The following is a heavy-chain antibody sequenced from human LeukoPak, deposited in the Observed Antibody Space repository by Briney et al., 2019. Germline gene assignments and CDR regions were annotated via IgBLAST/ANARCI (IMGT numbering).Heavy chain of an antibody. CDR2: IYHSGST. CDR3: ARHGAFYYGSGSSGFDH. D-gene: IGHD3-10*01. J-gene: IGHJ5*02. V-gene: IGHV4-38-2*01. CDR1: GYSICSGYY. Sequence: SETLSLTXAVSGYSICSGYYWGWIRQPPGKGLELIGSIYHSGSTYYNPSLNSRATMSVDTSKNQFSLKLSSVTAADTAVYYCARHGAFYYGSGSSGFDHWGQGTMVTVSS.